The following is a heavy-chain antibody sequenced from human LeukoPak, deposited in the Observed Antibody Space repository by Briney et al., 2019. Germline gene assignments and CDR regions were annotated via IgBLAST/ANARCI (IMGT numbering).Heavy chain of an antibody. CDR1: GGSISSSY. D-gene: IGHD1-26*01. Sequence: SETLSLTCTVSGGSISSSYWSWIRQPPGKGLEWIGYIYYSGSTNYNPSLKSRVTISVDTSKNQFSLKLSSVTAADTAVYYCARQGGSYSPLGYWGQGTLVTVSS. CDR2: IYYSGST. J-gene: IGHJ4*02. V-gene: IGHV4-59*08. CDR3: ARQGGSYSPLGY.